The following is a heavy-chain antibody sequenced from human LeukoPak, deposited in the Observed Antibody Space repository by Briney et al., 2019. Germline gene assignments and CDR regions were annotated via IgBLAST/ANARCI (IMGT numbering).Heavy chain of an antibody. CDR1: GGSISSGDYY. J-gene: IGHJ4*02. V-gene: IGHV4-30-4*01. Sequence: SETLSLTCTVSGGSISSGDYYWSWIRQPPRKGLEWIGYIYYSGSTYYNPSLRSRVAMSVDTSKNQFSLKLSSVTAADTAVYYCASITMVRGAYAQIDDWGQGTLVTVSS. CDR2: IYYSGST. D-gene: IGHD3-10*01. CDR3: ASITMVRGAYAQIDD.